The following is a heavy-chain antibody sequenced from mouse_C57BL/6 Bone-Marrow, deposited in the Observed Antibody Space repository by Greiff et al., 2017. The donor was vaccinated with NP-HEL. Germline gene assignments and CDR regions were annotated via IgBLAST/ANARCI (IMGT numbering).Heavy chain of an antibody. D-gene: IGHD2-2*01. V-gene: IGHV14-4*01. J-gene: IGHJ3*01. CDR3: TTWGYDGFAY. CDR1: GFNIKDDY. Sequence: VQLQQSGAELVRPGASVKLSCTASGFNIKDDYMHWVKQRPEQGLEWIGWIDPENGDTEYASKFQGKATITADTSSNPAYLQLSSLTSEDTAVYYCTTWGYDGFAYWGQGTLVTVSA. CDR2: IDPENGDT.